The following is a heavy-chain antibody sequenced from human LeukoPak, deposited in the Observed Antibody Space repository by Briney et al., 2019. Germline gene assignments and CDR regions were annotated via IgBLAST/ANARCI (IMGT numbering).Heavy chain of an antibody. CDR2: INPNSGGT. CDR1: GYTFTGYY. Sequence: GASVKVSCQASGYTFTGYYMHWVRQAPGQGLEWMGWINPNSGGTNYAQKFQGRVTMTRDTSISTAYMELSRLRSDDTAVYYCARPHYDYVWGSYRYIPRYFDYWGQGTLVTVSS. J-gene: IGHJ4*02. V-gene: IGHV1-2*02. CDR3: ARPHYDYVWGSYRYIPRYFDY. D-gene: IGHD3-16*02.